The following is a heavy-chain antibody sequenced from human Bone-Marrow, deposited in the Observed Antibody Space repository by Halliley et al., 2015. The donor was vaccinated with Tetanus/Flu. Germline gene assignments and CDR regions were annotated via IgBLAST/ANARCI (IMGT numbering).Heavy chain of an antibody. CDR2: TYFRSNWFY. V-gene: IGHV6-1*01. Sequence: LVKPTQTLSLTCAISGDSVSSSSVAWNWIRQSPSRGLEWLGRTYFRSNWFYDYADSVKRRISINTDISKNHFPLQLKSLIPEDTAVYYCARAWGTRGWFDPWGQGTQVTVSS. D-gene: IGHD7-27*01. CDR1: GDSVSSSSVA. J-gene: IGHJ5*02. CDR3: ARAWGTRGWFDP.